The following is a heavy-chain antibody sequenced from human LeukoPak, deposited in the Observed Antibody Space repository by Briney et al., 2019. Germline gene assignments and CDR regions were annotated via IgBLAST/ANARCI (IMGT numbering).Heavy chain of an antibody. V-gene: IGHV4-34*01. CDR1: GGSFSGYY. D-gene: IGHD2-2*01. J-gene: IGHJ4*02. Sequence: SETLSLTCAVYGGSFSGYYWSWIRQPPGKGLEWIGEINHSESTNYNPSLKSRVTISVDTSKNQFSLKLTSVSAVDTAVYYCARDCSSSSCYLDYWSRGTLVTVSS. CDR2: INHSEST. CDR3: ARDCSSSSCYLDY.